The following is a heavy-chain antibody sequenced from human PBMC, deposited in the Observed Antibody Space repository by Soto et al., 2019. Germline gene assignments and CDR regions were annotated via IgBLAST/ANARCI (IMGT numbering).Heavy chain of an antibody. J-gene: IGHJ4*02. CDR2: IYYSGST. CDR3: ARLSFTYYYDSSGYYSYYFDY. D-gene: IGHD3-22*01. V-gene: IGHV4-39*01. CDR1: GGSISSRSYY. Sequence: LSLTCTVSGGSISSRSYYWGWIRQPPGKGLEWIGSIYYSGSTYYNPSLKSRVTISVDTSKNQFSLKLSSVTAADTAVYYCARLSFTYYYDSSGYYSYYFDYWGQGTLVTVSS.